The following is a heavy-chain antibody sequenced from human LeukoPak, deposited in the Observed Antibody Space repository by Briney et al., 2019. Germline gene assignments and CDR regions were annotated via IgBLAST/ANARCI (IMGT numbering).Heavy chain of an antibody. V-gene: IGHV4-39*07. CDR3: ASILYSGTWYYFDY. D-gene: IGHD6-13*01. CDR1: GGSISSSSYY. J-gene: IGHJ4*02. CDR2: IYYSGST. Sequence: SETLSLTCTVSGGSISSSSYYWGWIRQPPGKGPEWIGSIYYSGSTYYNPSLKSRVTISVDTSKNQFSLKLSSVTAADTAVYYCASILYSGTWYYFDYWGQGTLVTVSS.